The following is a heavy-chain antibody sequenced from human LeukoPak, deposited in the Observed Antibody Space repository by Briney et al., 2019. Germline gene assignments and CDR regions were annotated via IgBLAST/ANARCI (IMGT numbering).Heavy chain of an antibody. D-gene: IGHD3-22*01. J-gene: IGHJ3*02. CDR2: ISSGSRSI. Sequence: KPGGTLRLSCAASGFTFSDYGMSWVRQAPGKGLEWVALISSGSRSIYYADSVKGRFTISRDNSKNTLFLQMNSLRAEDTAVYYCAKEMYYYDSSRAVDIWGQGTLVTVSS. CDR1: GFTFSDYG. CDR3: AKEMYYYDSSRAVDI. V-gene: IGHV3-21*01.